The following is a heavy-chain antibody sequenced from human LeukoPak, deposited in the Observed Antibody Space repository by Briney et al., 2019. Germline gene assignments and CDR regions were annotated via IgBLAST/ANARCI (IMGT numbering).Heavy chain of an antibody. CDR2: INSGGSGT. V-gene: IGHV3-74*01. CDR3: AKGVRSDY. D-gene: IGHD2-21*01. Sequence: PGGSLRLSCAASGFNFASNWMHWVRQTPGKGLMWVSRINSGGSGTSYADSVEGRFTISRDNAKNTLYLQMNSLRAEDTAVYYCAKGVRSDYWGQGTLVTVSS. J-gene: IGHJ4*02. CDR1: GFNFASNW.